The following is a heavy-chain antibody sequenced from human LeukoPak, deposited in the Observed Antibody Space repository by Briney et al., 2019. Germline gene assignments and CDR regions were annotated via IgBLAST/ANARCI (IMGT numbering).Heavy chain of an antibody. J-gene: IGHJ6*03. V-gene: IGHV1-69*06. D-gene: IGHD6-6*01. CDR2: IIPMFGTA. CDR3: ARGADWQLLEYYYYYMDV. CDR1: GGTFSTYA. Sequence: GASVNVSCKASGGTFSTYAISWVRQAPGQGLEWMGGIIPMFGTANYAQKFQGRVTITADKSTSTAYMEVSSLRSEDTAVYYCARGADWQLLEYYYYYMDVWGKGTTVTVSS.